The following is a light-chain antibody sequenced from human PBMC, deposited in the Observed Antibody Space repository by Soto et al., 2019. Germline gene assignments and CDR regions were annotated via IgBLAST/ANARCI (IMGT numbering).Light chain of an antibody. CDR3: QKDNNCPQT. V-gene: IGKV3-15*01. J-gene: IGKJ1*01. CDR1: QTINNN. CDR2: GAS. Sequence: VRTKAPATLSVSPGERVILACRASQTINNNVALYELKDGQVPSRLIYGASTRAADVPGRFSGGVSGTEFNLTISSLKSEDFAEYHCQKDNNCPQTFGQGTKVEIK.